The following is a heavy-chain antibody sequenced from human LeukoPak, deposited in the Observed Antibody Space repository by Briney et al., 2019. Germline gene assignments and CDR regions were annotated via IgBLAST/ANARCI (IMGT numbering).Heavy chain of an antibody. V-gene: IGHV4-59*11. CDR1: GVSITSHY. D-gene: IGHD2-21*01. CDR2: IYHSGST. J-gene: IGHJ6*03. CDR3: VRDRQKHNRASTRDYYYYMDF. Sequence: PSETLSLTCTVSGVSITSHYWNWVRQSPGKGLEWIGYIYHSGSTKYNPSVMSRVIMSIDTSKNQFYLNLTSVTAADTAVYYRVRDRQKHNRASTRDYYYYMDFWGKGTTVTVSS.